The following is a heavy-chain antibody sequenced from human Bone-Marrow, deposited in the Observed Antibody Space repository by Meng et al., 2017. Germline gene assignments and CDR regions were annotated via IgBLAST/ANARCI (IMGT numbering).Heavy chain of an antibody. CDR3: ARELLYDSSGYYFEYFDY. Sequence: QGQLVQLGAEVEKPGALVKVSCKASGYTFTGYYMHWVRQAPGQGLEWMGRINPNSGGTNYAQKFQGRVTMTRDTSISTAYMELSRLRSDDTAVYYCARELLYDSSGYYFEYFDYWGQGTLVTVSS. J-gene: IGHJ4*02. D-gene: IGHD3-22*01. CDR2: INPNSGGT. CDR1: GYTFTGYY. V-gene: IGHV1-2*06.